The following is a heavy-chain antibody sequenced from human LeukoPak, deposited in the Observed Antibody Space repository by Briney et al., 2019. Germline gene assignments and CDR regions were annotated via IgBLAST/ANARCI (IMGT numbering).Heavy chain of an antibody. V-gene: IGHV4-34*01. Sequence: SETLSLTCAVYGGSFSGYYWSWIRQPPGKGLEWIGEINHSGSTNYSPSLKSRVTISVDTSKNQFSLKLSSVTAADTAVYYCAREDFWSGYYGMDVWGQGTTVTVSS. J-gene: IGHJ6*02. CDR1: GGSFSGYY. CDR3: AREDFWSGYYGMDV. D-gene: IGHD3-3*01. CDR2: INHSGST.